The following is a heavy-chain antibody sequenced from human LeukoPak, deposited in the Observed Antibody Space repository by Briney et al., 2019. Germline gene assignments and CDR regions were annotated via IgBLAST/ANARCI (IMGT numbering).Heavy chain of an antibody. CDR3: AREGIAAHRSPGNWFDP. CDR1: GGTFSSYA. Sequence: ASVKVSCKASGGTFSSYAISWVRQAPGQGLEWMGWINPNSGGTNYAQKFQGRVTMTRDTSISTAYMELSRLRSDDTAVYYCAREGIAAHRSPGNWFDPWGQGTLVTVSS. J-gene: IGHJ5*02. D-gene: IGHD6-13*01. CDR2: INPNSGGT. V-gene: IGHV1-2*02.